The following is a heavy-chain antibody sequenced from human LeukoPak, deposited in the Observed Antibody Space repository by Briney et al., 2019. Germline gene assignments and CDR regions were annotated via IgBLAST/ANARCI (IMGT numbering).Heavy chain of an antibody. CDR3: ARSEGQALYYYDSSGYYYY. CDR2: IYYSGST. D-gene: IGHD3-22*01. CDR1: GGSVSSGSYY. J-gene: IGHJ4*02. V-gene: IGHV4-61*01. Sequence: SETLSLTCTVSGGSVSSGSYYWSWIRQPPGKGLEWIGYIYYSGSTNYNPSLKSRVTISVDTSKNQFSLKLSSVTAADTAVYYCARSEGQALYYYDSSGYYYYWGQGTLVTVSS.